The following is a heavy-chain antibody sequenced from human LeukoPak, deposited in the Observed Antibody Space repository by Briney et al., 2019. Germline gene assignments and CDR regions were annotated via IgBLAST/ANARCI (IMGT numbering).Heavy chain of an antibody. Sequence: PGGSQRLSCAGSGFTFSDYYIAGIRQAPGKGREGVSYISGSGITIYYADSVKGRFTISRDNAQNSLYLQMNSLRAEDTAVYYWARGGVRHYYYHMDVWGKGTTVTVSS. D-gene: IGHD6-25*01. V-gene: IGHV3-11*01. CDR1: GFTFSDYY. CDR2: ISGSGITI. CDR3: ARGGVRHYYYHMDV. J-gene: IGHJ6*03.